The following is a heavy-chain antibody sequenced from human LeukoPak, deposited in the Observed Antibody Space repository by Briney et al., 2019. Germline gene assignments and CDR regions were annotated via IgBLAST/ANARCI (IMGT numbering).Heavy chain of an antibody. CDR3: ARDVVYSSSWYQYYAFDI. CDR2: IYYSGST. Sequence: SETLSLTCTVSGGSISSYYWSWIRQPPGKGLEWIGYIYYSGSTNYNPSLKSRLTISVDTSKNQFSLKLSSVTAADTAVYYCARDVVYSSSWYQYYAFDIWGQGTMVTVSS. D-gene: IGHD6-13*01. J-gene: IGHJ3*02. CDR1: GGSISSYY. V-gene: IGHV4-59*01.